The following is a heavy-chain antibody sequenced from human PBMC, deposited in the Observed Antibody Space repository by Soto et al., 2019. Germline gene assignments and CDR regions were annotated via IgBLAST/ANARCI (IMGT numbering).Heavy chain of an antibody. CDR1: GFTFTRYS. J-gene: IGHJ4*02. V-gene: IGHV3-21*06. CDR3: ARESEDLTSNFDY. Sequence: GGSLRLSCAASGFTFTRYSMNWVRQAPGKGLGWVSSISSTTNYIYYGDSMKGRFTISRDNAKNSLYLETNSLRAEDTAVYYCARESEDLTSNFDYWGQGTLVTVSS. CDR2: ISSTTNYI.